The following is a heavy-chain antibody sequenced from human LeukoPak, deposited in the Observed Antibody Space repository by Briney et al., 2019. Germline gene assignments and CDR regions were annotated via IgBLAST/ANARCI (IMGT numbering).Heavy chain of an antibody. CDR3: ARERGDIVVVPAAMDV. Sequence: GASVKVSCKASGYTFTSYYMHWVRQAPGQGLEWMGIINPSGGSTSYAQKFQGRVTMTRDTSTSTAYMELSSLRSEDTAVYYCARERGDIVVVPAAMDVWGQGTTVTVSS. CDR2: INPSGGST. D-gene: IGHD2-2*01. J-gene: IGHJ6*02. V-gene: IGHV1-46*01. CDR1: GYTFTSYY.